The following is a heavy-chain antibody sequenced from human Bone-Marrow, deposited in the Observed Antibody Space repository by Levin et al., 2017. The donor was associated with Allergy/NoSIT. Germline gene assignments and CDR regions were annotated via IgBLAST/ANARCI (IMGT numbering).Heavy chain of an antibody. Sequence: GESLKISCAASGFPFSGYWMYWVRQAPGKGLEWVASVNNPGSEQYYVDSVKGRFTISRDNAKSSLSLQMSSLRADDTAIYYCASNKWGWGLGVLVTVSS. CDR3: ASNKWG. CDR1: GFPFSGYW. CDR2: VNNPGSEQ. V-gene: IGHV3-7*01. J-gene: IGHJ4*02. D-gene: IGHD7-27*01.